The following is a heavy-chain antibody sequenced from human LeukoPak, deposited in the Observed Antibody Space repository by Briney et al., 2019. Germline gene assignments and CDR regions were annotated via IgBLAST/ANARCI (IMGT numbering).Heavy chain of an antibody. CDR1: GGSISSSNW. J-gene: IGHJ3*02. D-gene: IGHD6-13*01. Sequence: SETLSLTCAVSGGSISSSNWWSWVRQPPGKGLEWIGEIYHSGSTNCNPSLKSRVTISVDKSKNQFSLKLSSVTAADTAVYYCARFFSIAAAGTSAAFDIWGQGTMVTVSS. CDR2: IYHSGST. CDR3: ARFFSIAAAGTSAAFDI. V-gene: IGHV4-4*02.